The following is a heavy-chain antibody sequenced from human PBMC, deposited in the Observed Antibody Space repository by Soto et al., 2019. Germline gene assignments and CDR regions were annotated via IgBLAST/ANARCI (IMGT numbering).Heavy chain of an antibody. CDR1: GFTFSNYG. CDR3: AKEGPITIWYFDY. Sequence: QVQLVESGGGVVQPGRSLRLSCAASGFTFSNYGMHWVRQAPGKGLEWVIVISYDGNVAYYADSVKGRFTISRDNSKNTLSLQMNSLRTEDTAMYYCAKEGPITIWYFDYWGQGTLVTVSS. CDR2: ISYDGNVA. V-gene: IGHV3-30*18. J-gene: IGHJ4*02.